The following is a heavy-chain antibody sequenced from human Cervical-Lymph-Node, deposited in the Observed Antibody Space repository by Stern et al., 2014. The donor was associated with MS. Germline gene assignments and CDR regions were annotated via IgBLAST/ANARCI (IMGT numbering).Heavy chain of an antibody. V-gene: IGHV3-53*01. J-gene: IGHJ4*02. CDR1: GFTVSNYY. D-gene: IGHD2-2*01. CDR3: AREGGGDCHSTSCYCAY. CDR2: IYSGGSA. Sequence: EVQLVESGGGFIQPGGSLRLSCAASGFTVSNYYMTWVRQAPGQGLEWVSVIYSGGSAHYAESVKGRFTISRDNSKNTLYLQMNSLRAEDTAVYYCAREGGGDCHSTSCYCAYWGQGTLVTVSS.